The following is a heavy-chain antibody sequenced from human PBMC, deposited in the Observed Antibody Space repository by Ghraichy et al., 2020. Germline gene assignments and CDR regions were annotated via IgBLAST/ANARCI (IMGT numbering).Heavy chain of an antibody. CDR3: ARDRLRGGIDP. V-gene: IGHV3-7*01. Sequence: GGSLRLSCAASGFTFSSNWMTWVRQAPGKGLEWVANIKQDGSEKYYVDSVKGRFTISRDNAKNSLYLQMNSLRAEDTAVYYCARDRLRGGIDPWGQGTLVTVSS. D-gene: IGHD1-14*01. CDR1: GFTFSSNW. CDR2: IKQDGSEK. J-gene: IGHJ5*02.